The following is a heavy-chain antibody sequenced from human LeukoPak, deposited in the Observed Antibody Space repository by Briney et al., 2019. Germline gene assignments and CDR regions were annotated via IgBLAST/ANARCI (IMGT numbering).Heavy chain of an antibody. CDR3: ARDLKGYCSSTSCYNWLDP. CDR1: GGTFSSYA. CDR2: IIPIFGTA. D-gene: IGHD2-2*01. Sequence: ASVKVSCKASGGTFSSYAISWVRQAPGQGLEWMGGIIPIFGTANYAQKFQGRVTITADESTSTAYMELSSLRSEDTAVYYCARDLKGYCSSTSCYNWLDPWGQGTVLTVSS. J-gene: IGHJ5*02. V-gene: IGHV1-69*13.